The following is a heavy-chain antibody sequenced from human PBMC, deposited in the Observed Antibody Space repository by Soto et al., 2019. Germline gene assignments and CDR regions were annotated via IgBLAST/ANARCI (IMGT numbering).Heavy chain of an antibody. V-gene: IGHV4-34*01. J-gene: IGHJ5*02. D-gene: IGHD5-18*01. CDR1: GVSFSDYY. CDR3: AGFFGYRYGRVDP. CDR2: INHSGST. Sequence: TLSLTCAVYGVSFSDYYWSWIRQPPGKGLEWIGEINHSGSTNYTPSLKSRATISVDTSKNQFSLKLRPVTAADTAVYYCAGFFGYRYGRVDPWGQGTLVTVSS.